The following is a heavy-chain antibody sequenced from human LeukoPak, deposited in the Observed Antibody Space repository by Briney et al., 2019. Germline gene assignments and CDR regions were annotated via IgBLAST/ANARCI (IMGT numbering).Heavy chain of an antibody. CDR1: GFTFSSYG. CDR2: ISGSGGST. CDR3: ASKGGEYYYYYYMDV. J-gene: IGHJ6*03. V-gene: IGHV3-23*01. D-gene: IGHD7-27*01. Sequence: GGTLRLSCAASGFTFSSYGMSWVRQAPGKGLEWVSAISGSGGSTYYADSVKGRFTISRDNSKNTLYLQMNSLRAEDTAVYYCASKGGEYYYYYYMDVWGKGTTVTVSS.